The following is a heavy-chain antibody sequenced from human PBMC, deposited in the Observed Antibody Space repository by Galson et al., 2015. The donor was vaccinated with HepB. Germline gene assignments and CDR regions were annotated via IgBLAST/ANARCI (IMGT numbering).Heavy chain of an antibody. CDR2: ISYDGSNK. V-gene: IGHV3-30*18. Sequence: SLRLSCAASGFTFSRYGMHWVRQAPGKGLEWVAVISYDGSNKYYADSVKGRFTISRDNSKNTLYLQMNSLRAEDTAVYYCAKGLGSGWYEGMDVWGQGNPGHRLL. D-gene: IGHD6-19*01. J-gene: IGHJ6*02. CDR1: GFTFSRYG. CDR3: AKGLGSGWYEGMDV.